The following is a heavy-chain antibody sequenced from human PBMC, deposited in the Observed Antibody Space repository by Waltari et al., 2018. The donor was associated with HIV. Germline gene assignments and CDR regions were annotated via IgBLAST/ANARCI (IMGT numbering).Heavy chain of an antibody. CDR2: IYSSGRT. Sequence: QVQLQESGPGLVKPSETLSLSCSVSGGSITTSYWTWIRRPPGKGLEWIGYIYSSGRTNYNPPLKSRGSISLDTSKNQFSLKLTSVTAADTAVYYCARASGSYSSGWYYFDSWGQGTRVTVSS. D-gene: IGHD6-19*01. J-gene: IGHJ4*02. V-gene: IGHV4-59*01. CDR1: GGSITTSY. CDR3: ARASGSYSSGWYYFDS.